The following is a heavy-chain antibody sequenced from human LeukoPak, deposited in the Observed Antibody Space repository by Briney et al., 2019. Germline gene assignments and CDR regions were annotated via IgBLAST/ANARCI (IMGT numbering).Heavy chain of an antibody. V-gene: IGHV4-34*01. Sequence: SETLSLTCAVYGGSFSGYYWSWIRQPPGKGLEWIGEIYHSGSTNYNPSLKSRVTISVDKSKNQFSLKLSSVTAADTAVYYCARFMITFGGVIVMDAFDIWGQGTMVTVSS. D-gene: IGHD3-16*02. CDR3: ARFMITFGGVIVMDAFDI. J-gene: IGHJ3*02. CDR2: IYHSGST. CDR1: GGSFSGYY.